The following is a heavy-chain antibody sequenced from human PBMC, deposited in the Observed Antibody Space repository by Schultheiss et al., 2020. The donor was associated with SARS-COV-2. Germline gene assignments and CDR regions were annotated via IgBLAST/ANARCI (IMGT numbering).Heavy chain of an antibody. CDR3: VRDFGGNDDY. D-gene: IGHD4-23*01. CDR2: INPEAEGSNT. V-gene: IGHV3-74*01. J-gene: IGHJ4*01. CDR1: GFIFGDYW. Sequence: GGSLRLSCAASGFIFGDYWMHWVRQVPGKGLVWVSRINPEAEGSNTDHAESVRGRFTTSRDSAKNMLYLQMDSLRIEDTAVYYCVRDFGGNDDYWGHGTLVTVSS.